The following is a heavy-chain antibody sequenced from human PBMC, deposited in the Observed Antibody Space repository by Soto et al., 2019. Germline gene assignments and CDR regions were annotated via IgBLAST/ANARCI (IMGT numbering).Heavy chain of an antibody. D-gene: IGHD3-10*01. Sequence: SETLSLTCAVYGGSFSGYYWSWIRQPPGKGLEWIGEINHSGSTNYNPSLKSRVTISVDTSKNQFSLKLSSVTAADTAVYYCARWWFGEFFDYWGQGTLVTVSS. J-gene: IGHJ4*02. V-gene: IGHV4-34*01. CDR1: GGSFSGYY. CDR2: INHSGST. CDR3: ARWWFGEFFDY.